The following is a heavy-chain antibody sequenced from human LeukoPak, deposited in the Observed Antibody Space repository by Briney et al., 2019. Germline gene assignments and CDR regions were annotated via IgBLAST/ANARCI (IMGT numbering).Heavy chain of an antibody. D-gene: IGHD3-22*01. CDR2: INPNSGGT. Sequence: ASVKVSCKASGYTFTGYYMHWVRQAPGQGLEWMGWINPNSGGTNYAQKFHGRVTMTRATSISIAYMELSRLRSADTAVYYCARAGVIYYDSSGYYFDYWGQGTLVTVSS. J-gene: IGHJ4*02. CDR1: GYTFTGYY. CDR3: ARAGVIYYDSSGYYFDY. V-gene: IGHV1-2*02.